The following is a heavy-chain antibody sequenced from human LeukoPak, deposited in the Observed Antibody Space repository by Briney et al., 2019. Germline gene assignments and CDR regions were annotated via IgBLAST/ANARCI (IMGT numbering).Heavy chain of an antibody. CDR2: IYYSGST. D-gene: IGHD3-22*01. CDR3: ARERRHYYDSSGYQTIFDAFDI. V-gene: IGHV4-59*12. CDR1: GGSISSYY. Sequence: SETLSLTCTVSGGSISSYYWSWIRQPPGKGLEWIGNIYYSGSTNYNPSLKSRVTISVDTSKNQFSLKLSSVTAADTAVYYCARERRHYYDSSGYQTIFDAFDIWGQGTMVTVSS. J-gene: IGHJ3*02.